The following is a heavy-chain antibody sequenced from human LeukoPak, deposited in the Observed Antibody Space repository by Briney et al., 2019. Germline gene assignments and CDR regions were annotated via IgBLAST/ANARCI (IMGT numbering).Heavy chain of an antibody. Sequence: GESLKISCKASGYRFTAYWIGWVRQMAGKGLEWMGVIHPVDSDTTYSPSFQGQVTISADKSNNIAYLEWDSLKASDSGTYYCARRTGSWTYYSLFFDYWGQGALVTVSS. J-gene: IGHJ4*02. D-gene: IGHD3-10*01. CDR2: IHPVDSDT. CDR3: ARRTGSWTYYSLFFDY. V-gene: IGHV5-51*01. CDR1: GYRFTAYW.